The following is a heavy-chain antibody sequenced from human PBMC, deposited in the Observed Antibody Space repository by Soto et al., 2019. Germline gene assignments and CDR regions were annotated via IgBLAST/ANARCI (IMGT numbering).Heavy chain of an antibody. CDR2: IKQDGSEK. D-gene: IGHD3-10*01. J-gene: IGHJ6*02. CDR1: GFTFSSYW. V-gene: IGHV3-7*01. Sequence: GGSLRLSCAASGFTFSSYWMSWVRQAPGKGLEWVANIKQDGSEKYYVDSVKGRFTISRDNAKNSLYLQMNSLRAEDTAVYYCARHVSYGSGSYYNVNGMDVWGQGTTVTVSS. CDR3: ARHVSYGSGSYYNVNGMDV.